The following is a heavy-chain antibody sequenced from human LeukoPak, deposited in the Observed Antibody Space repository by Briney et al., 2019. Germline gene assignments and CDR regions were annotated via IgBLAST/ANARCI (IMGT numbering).Heavy chain of an antibody. D-gene: IGHD2-15*01. CDR3: ARACSGGSCLTSSGMDV. J-gene: IGHJ6*02. CDR2: IYYSGST. Sequence: SETLSLTCTVSGGSISSYYWSWIRQPPGKGLEWIGYIYYSGSTNYNPSLKSRVTISVDTSKNQFSLKLSSVTAADTAVYYCARACSGGSCLTSSGMDVWGQGTTVTVSS. V-gene: IGHV4-59*12. CDR1: GGSISSYY.